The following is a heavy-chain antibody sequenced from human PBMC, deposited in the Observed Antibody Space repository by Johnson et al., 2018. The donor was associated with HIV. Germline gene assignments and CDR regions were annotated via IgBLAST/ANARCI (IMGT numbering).Heavy chain of an antibody. Sequence: VQLVESGGGLVQPGRSLRLSCTASGFTFGDYAMSWVRQAPGKGLEWVGFIRSKAYGGTTEYAASVKGRFIISRDNAKNSLYLQMNSLRAEDTALYYCARDFYAVVATPFIGSAFDIWGQGTMVTVSS. V-gene: IGHV3-49*04. CDR1: GFTFGDYA. CDR2: IRSKAYGGTT. J-gene: IGHJ3*02. D-gene: IGHD5-12*01. CDR3: ARDFYAVVATPFIGSAFDI.